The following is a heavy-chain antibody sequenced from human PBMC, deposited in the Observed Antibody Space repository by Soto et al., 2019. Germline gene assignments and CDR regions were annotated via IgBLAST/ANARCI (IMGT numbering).Heavy chain of an antibody. CDR2: ISSSSSYI. CDR1: EFNFSSYS. J-gene: IGHJ3*02. Sequence: EVQLVESGGGLVKPGGSLRLSCAASEFNFSSYSMNWVRQAPVKGLEWVSSISSSSSYIYYADSVKGRFTISRDNAKNSLYLQMNTLRAEDTVVYYCARLGNYWNDAFDIWGQGTMVTVSS. D-gene: IGHD1-7*01. CDR3: ARLGNYWNDAFDI. V-gene: IGHV3-21*01.